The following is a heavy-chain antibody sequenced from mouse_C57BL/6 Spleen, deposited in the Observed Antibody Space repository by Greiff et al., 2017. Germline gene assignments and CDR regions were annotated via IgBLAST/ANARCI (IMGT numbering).Heavy chain of an antibody. V-gene: IGHV3-6*01. Sequence: EVQLQQSGPGLVKPSPSLPLTCSVTGYSITSGYYWNWLRPFPGNNLEWMGHIRYDGSTNYNPSLKNRISITRDTSKNPFCLKLKSVTTEDTATYYWARALEGDWHGEGWRTAATVSAPS. J-gene: IGHJ1*03. CDR2: IRYDGST. CDR1: GYSITSGYY. CDR3: ARALEGDWHGEG.